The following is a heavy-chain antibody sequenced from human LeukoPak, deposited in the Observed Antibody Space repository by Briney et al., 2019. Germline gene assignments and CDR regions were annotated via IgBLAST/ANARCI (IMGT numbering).Heavy chain of an antibody. CDR1: GFTFSSYS. CDR2: ISSSGSAI. CDR3: ARDYTPGDYDYVWGTYRPYMDV. J-gene: IGHJ6*03. D-gene: IGHD3-16*02. Sequence: GGSLRLSCAASGFTFSSYSMNWVRQAPGKGLEWVSYISSSGSAIYYADSVKGRFTISTDNAKNSLYLQMNSLRAEDTAVYYCARDYTPGDYDYVWGTYRPYMDVWGKGTTVTISS. V-gene: IGHV3-48*04.